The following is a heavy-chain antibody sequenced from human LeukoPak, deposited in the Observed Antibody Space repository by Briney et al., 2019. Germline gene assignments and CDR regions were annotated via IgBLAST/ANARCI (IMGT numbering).Heavy chain of an antibody. CDR1: GFAFTNYA. V-gene: IGHV3-23*01. D-gene: IGHD4-11*01. J-gene: IGHJ4*02. Sequence: PGGSLRLSCAASGFAFTNYAMAWARQAPGKGLEWGSAVSPNAVTTFYADSVKGRFAISRDNTKNTVYLQMNSLRAEDTAVYYCAKHLSTVTRGGIFDYWGQGTLVTVSS. CDR3: AKHLSTVTRGGIFDY. CDR2: VSPNAVTT.